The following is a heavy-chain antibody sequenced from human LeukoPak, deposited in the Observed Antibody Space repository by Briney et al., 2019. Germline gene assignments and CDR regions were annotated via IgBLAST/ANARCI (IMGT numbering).Heavy chain of an antibody. CDR3: ARGEDCSSTSCYTDDAFDI. D-gene: IGHD2-2*02. V-gene: IGHV4-4*07. CDR1: GGSISSYY. CDR2: IYTSGST. Sequence: SETLSLTCTVSGGSISSYYWSWIRQPAGKGLEWIGRIYTSGSTNYNPSLKSRVTISVDTSKNQFSLKLSSVTAADTAVYYCARGEDCSSTSCYTDDAFDIWGQGTMVTVSS. J-gene: IGHJ3*02.